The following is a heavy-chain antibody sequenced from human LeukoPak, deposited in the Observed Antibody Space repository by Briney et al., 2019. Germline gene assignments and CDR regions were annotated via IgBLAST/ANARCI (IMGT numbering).Heavy chain of an antibody. CDR1: GFTFSSYA. CDR3: AKYRYSVFDAFDI. CDR2: ISGSGGST. Sequence: GGSLRLSCAASGFTFSSYAMSWVRQAPGKGLEWVSAISGSGGSTYYADSVKGWFTISRDNSKNTLYLQMNSLRAEDTAVYYCAKYRYSVFDAFDIWGQGTMVTVSS. D-gene: IGHD5/OR15-5a*01. J-gene: IGHJ3*02. V-gene: IGHV3-23*01.